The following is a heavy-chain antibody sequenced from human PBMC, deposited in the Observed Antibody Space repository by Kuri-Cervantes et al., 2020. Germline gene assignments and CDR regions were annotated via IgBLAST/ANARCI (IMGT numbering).Heavy chain of an antibody. CDR3: AREGTIAAAGKGLDY. CDR1: GFTVSSNY. V-gene: IGHV3-53*05. D-gene: IGHD6-13*01. CDR2: IYSCGST. J-gene: IGHJ4*02. Sequence: GALKISCAASGFTVSSNYMSWVRQAPGKGLEWVSVIYSCGSTYYADSVKGRFTISRDNSKNTLYLQMNSLRAEDTAVYYCAREGTIAAAGKGLDYWGQGTLVTVSS.